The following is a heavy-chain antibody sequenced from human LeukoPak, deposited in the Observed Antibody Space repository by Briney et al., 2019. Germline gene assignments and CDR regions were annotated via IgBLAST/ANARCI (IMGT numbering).Heavy chain of an antibody. D-gene: IGHD3-10*01. J-gene: IGHJ4*02. CDR2: IRSKTNNYAT. Sequence: GGSLKLSCAASGFIFSGSAMHWVRQASGKGLEWVGCIRSKTNNYATAYAASVKGRFTISRDDSKNTAYLQMNSLKTEDTAVYYCTRQNYYGSGSDFDYWGQGTLVTVSS. V-gene: IGHV3-73*01. CDR3: TRQNYYGSGSDFDY. CDR1: GFIFSGSA.